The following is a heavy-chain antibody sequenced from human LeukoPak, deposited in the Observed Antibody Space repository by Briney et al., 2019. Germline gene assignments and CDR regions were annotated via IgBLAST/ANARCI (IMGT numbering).Heavy chain of an antibody. CDR2: ISAHNGNT. CDR1: GYTFTSYG. Sequence: GASVKVSCKASGYTFTSYGISWVRQAPGQGLEWMGWISAHNGNTNYAQKLQGRVTMTTDTSTSTAYMELRSLRSDDTAVYYCARESSYDSSGYYYHYFDYWGQGTLVTVSS. V-gene: IGHV1-18*01. D-gene: IGHD3-22*01. CDR3: ARESSYDSSGYYYHYFDY. J-gene: IGHJ4*02.